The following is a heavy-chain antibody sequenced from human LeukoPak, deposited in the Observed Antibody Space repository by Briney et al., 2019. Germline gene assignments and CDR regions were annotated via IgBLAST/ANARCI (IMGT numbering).Heavy chain of an antibody. J-gene: IGHJ4*02. V-gene: IGHV4-34*01. CDR3: ARGVRRPKYDY. CDR2: INHSGST. D-gene: IGHD1-1*01. CDR1: GGSFSGYY. Sequence: SEALSLTCAGYGGSFSGYYWSWIRQPPGKGLEWIGEINHSGSTNYNPSLKSRVTISVDTSKNQFSLKLSSVTAADTAVYYCARGVRRPKYDYWGQGTLVTVSS.